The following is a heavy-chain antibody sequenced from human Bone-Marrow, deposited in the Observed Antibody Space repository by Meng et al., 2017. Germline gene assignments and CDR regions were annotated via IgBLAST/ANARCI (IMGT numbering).Heavy chain of an antibody. Sequence: GSLRLSCTVSGGSISSSSYYWGWIRQSPGKGLEWIASIYFSGRTYYNPSLTSRVTISVDTSKNQFSLKLSSVTAADTAVYYCARGGLRYFDWLLSGAFDIWGQGTMVTVSS. CDR1: GGSISSSSYY. V-gene: IGHV4-39*07. D-gene: IGHD3-9*01. CDR2: IYFSGRT. J-gene: IGHJ3*02. CDR3: ARGGLRYFDWLLSGAFDI.